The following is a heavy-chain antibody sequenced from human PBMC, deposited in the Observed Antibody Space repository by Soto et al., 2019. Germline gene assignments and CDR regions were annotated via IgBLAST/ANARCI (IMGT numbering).Heavy chain of an antibody. V-gene: IGHV3-23*01. D-gene: IGHD2-15*01. CDR2: ISGSGGSM. Sequence: EVQLLESGGGLVQPGGSLRLSCAASGFTFSSYAMRWVRQAPGKGLEWVSAISGSGGSMYYADSVKGRFTISRDNSKNAPYLQMNSTRADDPALYSCARPSSGISYAHWHQGTLVTFSS. CDR1: GFTFSSYA. J-gene: IGHJ4*02. CDR3: ARPSSGISYAH.